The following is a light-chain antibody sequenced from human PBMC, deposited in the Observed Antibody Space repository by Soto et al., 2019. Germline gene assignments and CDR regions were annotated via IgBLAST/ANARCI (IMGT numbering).Light chain of an antibody. CDR3: SSYTSSSTTVV. CDR2: EVS. V-gene: IGLV2-14*01. CDR1: SSDVGGYNY. Sequence: QSALTQPASVFGSPGQSITISCTGTSSDVGGYNYVSWYQQHPGKAPKLMIYEVSYRPSGVSNRFSGSKSGNTASLTISGLQAEDEADYYCSSYTSSSTTVVFGGGTKLTVL. J-gene: IGLJ2*01.